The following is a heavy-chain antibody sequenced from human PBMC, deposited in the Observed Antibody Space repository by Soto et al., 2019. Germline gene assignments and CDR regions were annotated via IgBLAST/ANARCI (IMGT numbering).Heavy chain of an antibody. D-gene: IGHD3-3*02. CDR3: AKALPFGILASYGFYYFDY. J-gene: IGHJ4*03. V-gene: IGHV3-23*01. Sequence: PGGSLRLSCAASGFTFSSYAMSWVRQAPWKGLEWVSAISGSGGSTYYADSVKGRFTISRDNSKNTLYLQMNSLRAEDTAVYYCAKALPFGILASYGFYYFDYWGQGTMVTVSS. CDR2: ISGSGGST. CDR1: GFTFSSYA.